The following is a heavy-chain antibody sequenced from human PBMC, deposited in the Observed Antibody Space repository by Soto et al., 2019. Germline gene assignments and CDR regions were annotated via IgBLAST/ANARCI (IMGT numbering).Heavy chain of an antibody. Sequence: SETLSLTCTVSGGSISSGGYYWSWIRQHPGKGLEWIGYIYYSGSTYYNPSLKSRVTISVDTSKNQFSLKLSSVTAADTAVYYCASGVWGSYYFDYWGQGTLVTVSS. CDR3: ASGVWGSYYFDY. D-gene: IGHD3-16*01. CDR2: IYYSGST. V-gene: IGHV4-31*03. CDR1: GGSISSGGYY. J-gene: IGHJ4*02.